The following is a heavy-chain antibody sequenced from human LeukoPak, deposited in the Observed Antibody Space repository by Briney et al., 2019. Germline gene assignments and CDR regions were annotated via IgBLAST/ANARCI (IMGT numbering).Heavy chain of an antibody. CDR3: ARRAGAYSHPYDY. V-gene: IGHV3-23*01. Sequence: GGSLRLSCAASGFTFSTYAMSWVRQAPGRGLEWVSSISGSGGTTYNADSVKGRFTISRDNSKNTLYLQMNSLRAEDTAVYYCARRAGAYSHPYDYWGQGTLVTVSS. CDR2: ISGSGGTT. CDR1: GFTFSTYA. D-gene: IGHD4/OR15-4a*01. J-gene: IGHJ4*02.